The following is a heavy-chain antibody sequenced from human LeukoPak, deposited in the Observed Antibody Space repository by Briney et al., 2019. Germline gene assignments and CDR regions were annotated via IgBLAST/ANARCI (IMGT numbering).Heavy chain of an antibody. CDR2: IYHIGTT. D-gene: IGHD1-26*01. CDR3: VRRVVGAHCDY. Sequence: PSETLSLTCTVPGGSISSSSYYWDWIRQPPGKGLEWIGSIYHIGTTYYNPSLKSRVTISVDTAKNQFSLRLSSVTAADSAVYYCVRRVVGAHCDYWGQGTLVTVSS. V-gene: IGHV4-39*01. CDR1: GGSISSSSYY. J-gene: IGHJ4*02.